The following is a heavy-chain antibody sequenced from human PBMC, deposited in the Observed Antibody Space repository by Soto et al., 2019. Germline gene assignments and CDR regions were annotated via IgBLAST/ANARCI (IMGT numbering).Heavy chain of an antibody. Sequence: EVQVVQSGGGLVQPGWSLTLSCVVSGSNIDDYAMHWIRQVPGKGLEWVSGIFWVGGGTGYADSVKGRFTISRDRAKNSLFLQMNSRRIEDTAVYYCGKDLRPGGLESWGQGTLVTVSS. J-gene: IGHJ4*02. CDR3: GKDLRPGGLES. CDR2: IFWVGGGT. V-gene: IGHV3-9*01. CDR1: GSNIDDYA. D-gene: IGHD3-16*01.